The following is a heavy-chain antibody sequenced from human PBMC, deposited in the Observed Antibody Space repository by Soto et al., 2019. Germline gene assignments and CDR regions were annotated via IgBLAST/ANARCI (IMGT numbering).Heavy chain of an antibody. CDR1: GFTFSDYS. CDR3: ARTGRWLQFEDY. V-gene: IGHV3-21*01. CDR2: ISSSGNYI. Sequence: GGSLRLSCATSGFTFSDYSMNWVRQATGKGLEWVSSISSSGNYIYSADSVKGRFTISRDNTKSSLNLQMNSLRAEDTAVYYCARTGRWLQFEDYWGQGTLVTVSS. J-gene: IGHJ4*02. D-gene: IGHD5-12*01.